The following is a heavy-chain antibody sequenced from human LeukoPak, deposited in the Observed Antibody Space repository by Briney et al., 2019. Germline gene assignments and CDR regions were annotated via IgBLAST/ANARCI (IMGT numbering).Heavy chain of an antibody. J-gene: IGHJ4*02. D-gene: IGHD3-16*01. Sequence: PGGSLRLSCAASGFTFSSSDMHWVRQAPGKGLEWVAFIRYDGSNKYYADSVKGRFTISRDNSKNTLYLQMNSLRAEDTAVYYCAKDFVDGGTVDYWGQGTLVTVSS. CDR1: GFTFSSSD. CDR3: AKDFVDGGTVDY. CDR2: IRYDGSNK. V-gene: IGHV3-30*02.